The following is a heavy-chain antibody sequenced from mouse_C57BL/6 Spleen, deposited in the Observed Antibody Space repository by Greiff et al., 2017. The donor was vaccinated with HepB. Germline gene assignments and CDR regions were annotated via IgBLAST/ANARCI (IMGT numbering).Heavy chain of an antibody. CDR3: ARENYDGTFFDY. CDR2: ISDGGSYT. J-gene: IGHJ2*01. CDR1: GFTFSSYA. D-gene: IGHD2-4*01. Sequence: EVKVVESGGGLVKPGGSLKLSCAASGFTFSSYAMSWVRQTPEKRLEWVATISDGGSYTYYPDNVKGRFTISRDNAKNNLYLQMSHLKSEDTAMYYCARENYDGTFFDYWGQGTTLTVSS. V-gene: IGHV5-4*01.